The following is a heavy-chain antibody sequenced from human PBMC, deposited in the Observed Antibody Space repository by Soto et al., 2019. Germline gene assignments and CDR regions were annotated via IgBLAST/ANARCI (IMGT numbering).Heavy chain of an antibody. D-gene: IGHD1-26*01. CDR2: IIPILAIA. CDR1: GVTFSRYT. Sequence: QVQLVQSGAEVKKPGSSVKVSCKASGVTFSRYTISWVRQAPGQGLEWMRRIIPILAIANYAHKFQGRVTITADKSTSAAYMELSSLRSEATAVYYCAREEHRGYWGQGTLVTVSS. V-gene: IGHV1-69*08. J-gene: IGHJ4*02. CDR3: AREEHRGY.